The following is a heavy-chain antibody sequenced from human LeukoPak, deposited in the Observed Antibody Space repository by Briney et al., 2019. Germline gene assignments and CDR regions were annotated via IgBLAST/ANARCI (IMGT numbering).Heavy chain of an antibody. V-gene: IGHV3-64*01. Sequence: GGSLRLSCAASGFTFSSYAMHWVRQAPGKGLEYVSAISSNGGSTYYANSVKGRFTISRDNSKDTLYLQMGSLRAEDMAVYYCARSLGARIAAAGGYIWGQGTLVTVSS. D-gene: IGHD6-13*01. CDR2: ISSNGGST. CDR3: ARSLGARIAAAGGYI. CDR1: GFTFSSYA. J-gene: IGHJ4*02.